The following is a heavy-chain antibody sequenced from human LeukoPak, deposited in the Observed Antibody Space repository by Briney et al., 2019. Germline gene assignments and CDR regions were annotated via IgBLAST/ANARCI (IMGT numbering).Heavy chain of an antibody. CDR1: GYTFTSYY. J-gene: IGHJ4*02. V-gene: IGHV1-46*01. CDR2: INPSGGST. CDR3: ARDEFMGWDYVWGSYRPFDY. Sequence: GASVKVSCKASGYTFTSYYMHWVRQAPGQGLEWMGIINPSGGSTSYAQKFQGRVTMTRDTSTSTVYMELSSLRSEDTAVYYCARDEFMGWDYVWGSYRPFDYWGQGTLVTVSS. D-gene: IGHD3-16*02.